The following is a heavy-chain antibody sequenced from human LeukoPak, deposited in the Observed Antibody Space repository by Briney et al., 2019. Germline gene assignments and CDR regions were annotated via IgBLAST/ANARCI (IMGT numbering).Heavy chain of an antibody. Sequence: GGSLRLSCAASGFTFSRNGMTWVRQAPGKGLEWVSAISGSGGNTYYADSVKGRFTISRDNSKNTLYRQMNSLRAEDTAMYYCAKVSLNMVNDAFDIWGQGTMVSVSS. CDR1: GFTFSRNG. CDR3: AKVSLNMVNDAFDI. CDR2: ISGSGGNT. V-gene: IGHV3-23*01. J-gene: IGHJ3*02. D-gene: IGHD4/OR15-4a*01.